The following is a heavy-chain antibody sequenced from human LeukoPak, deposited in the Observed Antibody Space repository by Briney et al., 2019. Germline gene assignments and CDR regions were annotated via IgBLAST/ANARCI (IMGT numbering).Heavy chain of an antibody. Sequence: GRSLRLSCTASGFTFDEFGFSWVRQAPGKGLEWVSGINWNGATAAYADAVKGRFTMSRDNAKASVYLEMNSLRAEDTAFYYCCRSVGTSVPHFFDDWGQGTLVTVSS. J-gene: IGHJ4*02. CDR1: GFTFDEFG. V-gene: IGHV3-20*04. CDR2: INWNGATA. CDR3: CRSVGTSVPHFFDD. D-gene: IGHD7-27*01.